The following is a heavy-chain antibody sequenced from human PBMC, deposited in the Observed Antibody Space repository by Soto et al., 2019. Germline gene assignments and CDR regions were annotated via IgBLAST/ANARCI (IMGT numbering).Heavy chain of an antibody. Sequence: VSVKVSCKAAGYIFVNYGIAWVRQAPGQGLEWMGWISPYSGNTHYASKVQGRLTMTTDTSTSTAYMDLGSLTSDDTAVYYCAKVTGTYCSTTTCYGSPDPWGQGTLVTVSS. CDR1: GYIFVNYG. D-gene: IGHD2-2*01. V-gene: IGHV1-18*01. J-gene: IGHJ5*02. CDR2: ISPYSGNT. CDR3: AKVTGTYCSTTTCYGSPDP.